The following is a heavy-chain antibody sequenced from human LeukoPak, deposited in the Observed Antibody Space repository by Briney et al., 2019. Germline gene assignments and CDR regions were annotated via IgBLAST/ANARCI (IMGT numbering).Heavy chain of an antibody. CDR2: INHSGST. Sequence: SETLSLTCAVYGGSFSGYYWSWIRQPPGKGLEWIGEINHSGSTNYNPSPTSRVTISVDTSKNQFSLKLSSVTAADTAVYYCARGFVLRYFDWLHYYGMDVWGKGTTVTVSS. CDR3: ARGFVLRYFDWLHYYGMDV. D-gene: IGHD3-9*01. J-gene: IGHJ6*04. CDR1: GGSFSGYY. V-gene: IGHV4-34*01.